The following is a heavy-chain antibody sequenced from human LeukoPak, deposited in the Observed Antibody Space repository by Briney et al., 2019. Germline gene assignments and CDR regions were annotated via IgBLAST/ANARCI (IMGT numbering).Heavy chain of an antibody. CDR1: SGSISSYY. CDR3: ARAEEAYSGGWYTSSWFDP. Sequence: PSETLSLTCTVSSGSISSYYWNWIRQPPGKGLEWIGYIYYSGSTNYNPSLKSRVTISLDTSKNQFSLKLNSATAADTAVYYCARAEEAYSGGWYTSSWFDPWGQGTLVTVSS. J-gene: IGHJ5*02. CDR2: IYYSGST. V-gene: IGHV4-59*01. D-gene: IGHD6-19*01.